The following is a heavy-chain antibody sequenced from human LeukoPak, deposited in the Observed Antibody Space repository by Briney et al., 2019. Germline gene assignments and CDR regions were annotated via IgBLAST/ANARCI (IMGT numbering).Heavy chain of an antibody. D-gene: IGHD1-26*01. CDR3: LVLSRDAFDI. J-gene: IGHJ3*02. CDR1: GGTFSSYA. V-gene: IGHV1-69*13. Sequence: SVKVSCKASGGTFSSYAISWVRQAPGQGLEWMGGIIPIFGTANYAQKFQGRVTITADESTSTAYVELSSLRSEDTAVYYCLVLSRDAFDIWGQGTMVTVSS. CDR2: IIPIFGTA.